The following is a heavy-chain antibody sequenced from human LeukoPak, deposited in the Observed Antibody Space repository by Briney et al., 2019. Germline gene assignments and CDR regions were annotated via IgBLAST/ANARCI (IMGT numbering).Heavy chain of an antibody. CDR1: GGSISSSSYY. J-gene: IGHJ6*02. D-gene: IGHD2-2*01. V-gene: IGHV4-39*01. CDR2: SYYSGST. CDR3: ASTGLVPAAMQDYYYYGMDV. Sequence: SETLSLTCTVSGGSISSSSYYWGWIRQPPGKGLEWIGSSYYSGSTYDNPSLKSRVTISVDTSNNQFSLKLSSVTAADTAVYYCASTGLVPAAMQDYYYYGMDVWGQGTTVTVSS.